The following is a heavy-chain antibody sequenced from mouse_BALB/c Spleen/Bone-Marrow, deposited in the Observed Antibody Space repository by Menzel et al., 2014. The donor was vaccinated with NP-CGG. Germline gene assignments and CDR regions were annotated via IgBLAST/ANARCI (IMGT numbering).Heavy chain of an antibody. CDR3: ARERTGFDY. D-gene: IGHD4-1*01. CDR2: ISSSSSII. Sequence: EVKVEESGGGLVQPGGSRKLSCAASGFTFSYFGMHWVRQAPEKGLEWVAYISSSSSIIYYADTVKGRFTISRDNPKNTLFLQMTSLRSEDTAMYYCARERTGFDYWGQGTTLTVSS. CDR1: GFTFSYFG. J-gene: IGHJ2*01. V-gene: IGHV5-17*02.